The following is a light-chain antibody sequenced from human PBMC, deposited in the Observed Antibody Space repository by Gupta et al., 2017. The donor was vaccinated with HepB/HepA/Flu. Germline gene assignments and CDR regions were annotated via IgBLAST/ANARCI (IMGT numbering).Light chain of an antibody. V-gene: IGKV3-11*01. CDR3: QQRSAWPLT. CDR2: DAS. J-gene: IGKJ3*01. Sequence: EIVLTQSPATLSLSPGERATLSCRASQNVDSYLAWFQQKPGQAPRLLIYDASTRATGIPARFSGSGSWTDFTLTITSLESEDFAVYYCQQRSAWPLTFGPGTTVDIK. CDR1: QNVDSY.